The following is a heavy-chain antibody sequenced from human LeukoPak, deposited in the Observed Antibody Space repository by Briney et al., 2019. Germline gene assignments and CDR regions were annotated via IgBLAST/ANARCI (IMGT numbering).Heavy chain of an antibody. J-gene: IGHJ5*02. CDR2: ISAYNGNT. CDR3: ARADIVVVPAAILNGWFDP. V-gene: IGHV1-18*01. D-gene: IGHD2-2*01. CDR1: GYTFTSYG. Sequence: ASVKVSCKASGYTFTSYGISWVRQAPGQGLEWMGWISAYNGNTNYAQKLQGRVTMTTDTSTSTAYMELRSLRSDDTAVYYCARADIVVVPAAILNGWFDPWGQGTLVTVSP.